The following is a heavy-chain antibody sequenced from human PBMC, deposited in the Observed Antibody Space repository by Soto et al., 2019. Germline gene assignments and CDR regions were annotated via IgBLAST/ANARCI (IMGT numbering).Heavy chain of an antibody. CDR3: ARVTLAHCGGDCYWDLGY. J-gene: IGHJ4*02. D-gene: IGHD2-21*02. Sequence: PVGSLRLSCAASGFTFRSYAMHWVRQAPGKGLEWVTVISYDGIDQYYADSVKGRFTISRDNSKNTLYLQMNSLRAEDTALYYCARVTLAHCGGDCYWDLGYWGQGTLVTVSS. V-gene: IGHV3-30-3*01. CDR2: ISYDGIDQ. CDR1: GFTFRSYA.